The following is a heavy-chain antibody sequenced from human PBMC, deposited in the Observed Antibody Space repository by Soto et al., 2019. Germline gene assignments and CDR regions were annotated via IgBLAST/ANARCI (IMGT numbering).Heavy chain of an antibody. CDR1: GGSFSGYS. Sequence: QVQLQQWGAGLLKPSETLSLTCAVYGGSFSGYSWTWIRQPPGTGLEWIGEINHSGSTNYNPSLKSRVPIPVDTSKNPFSLKLTSVTAADPAVYYCARDKITGLFDYWGQGALVTVSS. CDR3: ARDKITGLFDY. J-gene: IGHJ4*02. CDR2: INHSGST. V-gene: IGHV4-34*01. D-gene: IGHD2-8*02.